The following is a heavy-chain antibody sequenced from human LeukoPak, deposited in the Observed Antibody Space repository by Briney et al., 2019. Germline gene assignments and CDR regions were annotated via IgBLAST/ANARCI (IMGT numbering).Heavy chain of an antibody. D-gene: IGHD3-22*01. Sequence: GGSLRLSRAASGFTVSSNYMSWVRQAPGKGLEWVSVIYSGGSTYYADSVKGRFTISRDNSKNTLYLQMNSLRAEDTAVYYCASHYYDSSGYATHAFDIWGQGTMVTVSS. CDR1: GFTVSSNY. CDR3: ASHYYDSSGYATHAFDI. V-gene: IGHV3-66*04. CDR2: IYSGGST. J-gene: IGHJ3*02.